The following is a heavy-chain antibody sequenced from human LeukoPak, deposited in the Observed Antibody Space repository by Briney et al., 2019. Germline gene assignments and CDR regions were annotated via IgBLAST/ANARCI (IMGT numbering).Heavy chain of an antibody. J-gene: IGHJ4*02. CDR3: GRDLGGRSGY. CDR2: INEDGSIT. Sequence: GSLRLSCAVSGSTFRTYWMHWVRQVPGEGLVWVSRINEDGSITNYADSVKGRFSISRDNAKNTLYLQMNSLRAEDTVVYYCGRDLGGRSGYWGQGTLVTVSS. V-gene: IGHV3-74*01. CDR1: GSTFRTYW. D-gene: IGHD1-26*01.